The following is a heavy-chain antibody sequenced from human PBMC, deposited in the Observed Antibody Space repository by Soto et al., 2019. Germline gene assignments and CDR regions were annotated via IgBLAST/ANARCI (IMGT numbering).Heavy chain of an antibody. Sequence: ASVKVSCNASGDTLSGYYIHWVRQAPGQGLEWIGWINPHTGDTNYAQRFRDWVTMTRDTSINTAYMELSRLRSDDTAVFYCARSFSIAGAGRTFDVWGQGTLVTVSS. CDR1: GDTLSGYY. D-gene: IGHD1-26*01. V-gene: IGHV1-2*04. CDR3: ARSFSIAGAGRTFDV. CDR2: INPHTGDT. J-gene: IGHJ3*01.